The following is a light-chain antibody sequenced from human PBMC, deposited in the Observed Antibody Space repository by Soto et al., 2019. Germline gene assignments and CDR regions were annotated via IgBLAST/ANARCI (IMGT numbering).Light chain of an antibody. CDR1: SSDVGGYNY. Sequence: QSALTQPASVSGSPGQSFTISCTGTSSDVGGYNYVSWYQQHPGKAPKLIIYDVSNRPSGVSTRFSGSRSGNTASLTISGLQAEHEANYFCSSYSSTNTLGVFGGGTQLTVL. J-gene: IGLJ7*01. CDR2: DVS. CDR3: SSYSSTNTLGV. V-gene: IGLV2-14*01.